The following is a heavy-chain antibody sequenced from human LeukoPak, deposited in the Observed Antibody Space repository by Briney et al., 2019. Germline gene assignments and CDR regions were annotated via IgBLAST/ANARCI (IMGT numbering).Heavy chain of an antibody. D-gene: IGHD2-21*01. V-gene: IGHV1-8*01. Sequence: ASVNVSCKASGYTFTSYDINGVRQATGQGREDMGWMNPSSGDTGYAQKFQSRVAMTRSTSISTAYMELSSLRFEDTAVYYCSRSVRNGHIDYWGQGTLVTVSS. J-gene: IGHJ4*02. CDR2: MNPSSGDT. CDR3: SRSVRNGHIDY. CDR1: GYTFTSYD.